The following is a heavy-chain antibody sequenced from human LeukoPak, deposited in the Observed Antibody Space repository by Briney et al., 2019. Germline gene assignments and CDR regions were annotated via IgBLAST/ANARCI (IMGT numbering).Heavy chain of an antibody. CDR2: IISSSSYI. CDR3: ASSYYYGSGSYYNSDY. J-gene: IGHJ4*02. CDR1: GFTFSSYS. Sequence: GGSLRLSCAASGFTFSSYSMNWVRQAPGKGREWVSSIISSSSYIYYADSVKGRFTTSRDNAKNSLYLQMNSLRAEDTAVYYCASSYYYGSGSYYNSDYWGQGTLVTVSS. D-gene: IGHD3-10*01. V-gene: IGHV3-21*01.